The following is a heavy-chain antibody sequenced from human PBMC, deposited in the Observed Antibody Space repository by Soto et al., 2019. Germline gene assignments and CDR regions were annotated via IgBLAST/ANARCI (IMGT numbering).Heavy chain of an antibody. J-gene: IGHJ6*02. CDR1: GGSISSYY. D-gene: IGHD2-2*01. Sequence: PSETLSLTCTVSGGSISSYYWSWIRQPPGKGLEWIGYIYYSGSTNYNPSLKSRVTISVDTSKNQFSLKLSSVTAADTAVYYCARELGYCSSTSCPKGGLPHYYYYGMDVWGQGNTVTVSS. V-gene: IGHV4-59*01. CDR3: ARELGYCSSTSCPKGGLPHYYYYGMDV. CDR2: IYYSGST.